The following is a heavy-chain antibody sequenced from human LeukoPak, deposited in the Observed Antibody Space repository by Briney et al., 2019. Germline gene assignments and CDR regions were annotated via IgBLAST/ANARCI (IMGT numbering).Heavy chain of an antibody. CDR3: ARSVVVVAATPGYYFDY. J-gene: IGHJ4*02. CDR2: IYYSGST. CDR1: GGSISSYY. V-gene: IGHV4-59*01. Sequence: TASETPSLTRTGSGGSISSYYWGWIREPPRKGLGWIGYIYYSGSTNYNPSLKSRVTISVDTSKNQFSLKLSSVTAADTAVYYCARSVVVVAATPGYYFDYWGQGTLVTVSS. D-gene: IGHD2-15*01.